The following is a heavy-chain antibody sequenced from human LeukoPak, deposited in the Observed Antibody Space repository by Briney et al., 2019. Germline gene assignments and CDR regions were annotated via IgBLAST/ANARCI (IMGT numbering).Heavy chain of an antibody. CDR1: GGSISSYY. J-gene: IGHJ3*02. Sequence: SETLSLTCTVSGGSISSYYWSWIRQPAGKGLEWIGRIYTSGSTNYNPSLKSRVTMSVDTSKNQFSLKLSSVTAADTAVYYCAREDSSGWPDAIDIWGQGTMVTVSS. D-gene: IGHD6-19*01. V-gene: IGHV4-4*07. CDR2: IYTSGST. CDR3: AREDSSGWPDAIDI.